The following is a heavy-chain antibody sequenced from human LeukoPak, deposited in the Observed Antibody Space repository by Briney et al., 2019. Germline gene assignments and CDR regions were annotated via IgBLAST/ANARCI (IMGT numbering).Heavy chain of an antibody. CDR1: GYSISSGYY. CDR3: ARDRGPAAAIFDY. J-gene: IGHJ4*02. D-gene: IGHD2-2*01. V-gene: IGHV4-38-2*02. Sequence: PSEPLSLTCTVSGYSISSGYYWGWIRQPPGKGLEWIGSIYHSGSTYYNPSLKSRVTISVDTSKNQFSLKLSSVTAADTAVYYCARDRGPAAAIFDYWGQGTLVTVSS. CDR2: IYHSGST.